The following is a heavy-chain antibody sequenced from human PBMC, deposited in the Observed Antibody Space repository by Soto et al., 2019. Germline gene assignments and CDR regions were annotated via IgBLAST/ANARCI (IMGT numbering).Heavy chain of an antibody. CDR2: ISPLFSTT. V-gene: IGHV1-69*01. CDR3: SASSSVAAAGYFKF. Sequence: QVQLVQSGAEGKEPGSSVKVSCKATGDLFNNYAFNWVRQAPGQGLEWMGRISPLFSTTNYAQKFQGRGTIVADELTNIVDLEVSNLESEDTAMYYCSASSSVAAAGYFKFWGQGTLVTVSP. J-gene: IGHJ4*02. D-gene: IGHD6-13*01. CDR1: GDLFNNYA.